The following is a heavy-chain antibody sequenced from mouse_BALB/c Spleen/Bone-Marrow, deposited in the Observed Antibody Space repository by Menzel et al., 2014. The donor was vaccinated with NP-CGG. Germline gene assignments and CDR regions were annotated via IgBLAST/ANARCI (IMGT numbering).Heavy chain of an antibody. CDR2: VNPYNGGT. J-gene: IGHJ2*01. Sequence: EVQLQQSGPELVKPGASVKMSCKASGYTFTDYYRDWVKQSHGESFEWIGRVNPYNGGTSYNQKFKGKATLTVDKSSSTAYMELNSLTSEDSAVYYCARGIYYGNYFDYWGQGTTLTVSS. D-gene: IGHD2-1*01. V-gene: IGHV1-19*01. CDR3: ARGIYYGNYFDY. CDR1: GYTFTDYY.